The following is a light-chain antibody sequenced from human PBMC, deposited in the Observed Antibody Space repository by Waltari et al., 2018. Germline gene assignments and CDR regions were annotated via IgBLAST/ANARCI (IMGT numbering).Light chain of an antibody. CDR3: SSYTGSSTWV. V-gene: IGLV2-14*03. Sequence: QSALTQPASVSGSPGQAITISCTGTSSYVGDYNYVSWYQQYPGKAPKLMIYDVTRRPSGVSSRFAGSKSGNTASLTISGLQAEDEAEYYCSSYTGSSTWVFGGGTKLTVL. J-gene: IGLJ3*02. CDR2: DVT. CDR1: SSYVGDYNY.